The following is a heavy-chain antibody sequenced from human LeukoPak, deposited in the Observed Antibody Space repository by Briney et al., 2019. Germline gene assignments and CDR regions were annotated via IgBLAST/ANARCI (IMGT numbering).Heavy chain of an antibody. CDR2: MYDDMRDI. J-gene: IGHJ5*02. Sequence: GGSLTLSCEVSGFTFSDCWMLWVRHTPGGGRVGVTRMYDDMRDISYADSVKGLFTISRDNAKNTVYLQMNSLRGEDTAVYYCARDLGLRGSTWGQGTLVTVSS. V-gene: IGHV3-74*01. CDR3: ARDLGLRGST. CDR1: GFTFSDCW. D-gene: IGHD4-23*01.